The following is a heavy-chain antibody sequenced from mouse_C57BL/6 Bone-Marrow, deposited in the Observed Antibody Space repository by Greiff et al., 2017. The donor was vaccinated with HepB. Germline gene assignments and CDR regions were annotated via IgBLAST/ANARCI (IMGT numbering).Heavy chain of an antibody. CDR3: ARREVTTDGYWYFDV. CDR2: IYPGGGYT. J-gene: IGHJ1*03. CDR1: GYTFTNYW. Sequence: QVQLQQSGAELVRPGTSVKMSCKASGYTFTNYWIGWAKQRPGHGLEWIGDIYPGGGYTNYNEKFKGKATLTADKSSSTAYMQFSSLTSEDSAIYYCARREVTTDGYWYFDVWGTGTTVTVSS. D-gene: IGHD2-2*01. V-gene: IGHV1-63*01.